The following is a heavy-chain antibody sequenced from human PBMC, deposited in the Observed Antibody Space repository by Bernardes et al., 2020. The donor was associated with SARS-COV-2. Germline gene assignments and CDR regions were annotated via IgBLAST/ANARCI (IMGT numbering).Heavy chain of an antibody. D-gene: IGHD3-3*01. Sequence: SETLSLTCTVSGGSISSGGYYWSWIRQHPGKGLEWIGYIYYSGSTYYNPSLKSRVTISVDTSKNQFSLKLSSVTAADTAVYYCARAGSTIFGVVRWFDPWGQGTLATVSS. CDR1: GGSISSGGYY. CDR3: ARAGSTIFGVVRWFDP. CDR2: IYYSGST. V-gene: IGHV4-31*03. J-gene: IGHJ5*02.